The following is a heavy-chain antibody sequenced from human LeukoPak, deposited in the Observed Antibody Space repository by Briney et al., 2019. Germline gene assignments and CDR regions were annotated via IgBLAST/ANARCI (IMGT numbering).Heavy chain of an antibody. D-gene: IGHD6-13*01. V-gene: IGHV3-21*06. CDR1: GLTFRSYG. J-gene: IGHJ6*02. Sequence: GGSLRLSCEASGLTFRSYGVHWVRQAPGKGLEWVSSISWSGSYIYYADSVKGRCTISRDDARSSLYLEMTSLRAEDTAVYYCARALVDMSSSSYMDVWGQGTTVTVSS. CDR2: ISWSGSYI. CDR3: ARALVDMSSSSYMDV.